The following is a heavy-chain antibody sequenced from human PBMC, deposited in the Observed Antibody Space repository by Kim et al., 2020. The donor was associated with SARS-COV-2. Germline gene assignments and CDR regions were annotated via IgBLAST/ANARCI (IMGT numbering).Heavy chain of an antibody. J-gene: IGHJ5*02. Sequence: RFTISRDSSKNTLYLQMNSLRAEDTAVYYCAKGRISIVVVPAASNWFDPWGQGTLVTVSS. D-gene: IGHD2-2*01. CDR3: AKGRISIVVVPAASNWFDP. V-gene: IGHV3-23*01.